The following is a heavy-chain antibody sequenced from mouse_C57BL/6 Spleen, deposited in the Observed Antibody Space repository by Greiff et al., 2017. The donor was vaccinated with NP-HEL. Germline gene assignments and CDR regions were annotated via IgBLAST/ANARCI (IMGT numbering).Heavy chain of an antibody. CDR1: GYTFTDYE. V-gene: IGHV1-15*01. CDR3: TRKGYDYDGWFAY. D-gene: IGHD2-4*01. Sequence: VQLQQSGAELVRPGASVTLSCKASGYTFTDYEMHWVKQTPVHGLEWIGAIDPETGGTAYNQKFKGKAILTADKSSSTAYMELRSLTSEDSAVYYCTRKGYDYDGWFAYWGQGTLVTVSA. CDR2: IDPETGGT. J-gene: IGHJ3*01.